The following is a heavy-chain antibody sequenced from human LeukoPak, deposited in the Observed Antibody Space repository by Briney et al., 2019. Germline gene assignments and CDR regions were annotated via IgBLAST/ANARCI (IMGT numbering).Heavy chain of an antibody. CDR1: GFTFSSYS. V-gene: IGHV3-21*01. D-gene: IGHD3-22*01. CDR3: ARVGDYYDSSGFADY. Sequence: GGSLRLSCAASGFTFSSYSMNWVRQAPGKGLEWVSSISSSSSYIYYADSVKGRFTISRDNAKNSLYLQMNSLRAEDTVVYYCARVGDYYDSSGFADYWGQGTLVTVSS. J-gene: IGHJ4*02. CDR2: ISSSSSYI.